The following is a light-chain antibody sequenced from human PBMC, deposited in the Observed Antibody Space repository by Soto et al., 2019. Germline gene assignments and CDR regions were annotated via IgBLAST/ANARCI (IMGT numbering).Light chain of an antibody. CDR1: QDISDY. Sequence: DIQMTQSPSSLSASVGDRVTIICQASQDISDYLNWYQKKPGKAPKLLINDASYLQTGVPSRFSGSGSGTDFTFTISNLQPEDIATYYCQQCKYLPFTFGPGTKVEIK. J-gene: IGKJ3*01. V-gene: IGKV1-33*01. CDR2: DAS. CDR3: QQCKYLPFT.